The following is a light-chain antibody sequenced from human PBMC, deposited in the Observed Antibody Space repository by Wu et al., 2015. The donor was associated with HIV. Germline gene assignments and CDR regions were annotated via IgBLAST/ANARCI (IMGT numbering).Light chain of an antibody. CDR2: GVS. CDR1: QSVSSNY. J-gene: IGKJ1*01. Sequence: EIVLTQSPGTLSLSPGERATLSCRASQSVSSNYLAWYQQKPGQAPRLVIYGVSSRATGIPARFSGSGSGTDFTLTISSLEPEDFALYYCQQRSNWPWTFGQGTKVEFK. V-gene: IGKV3D-20*02. CDR3: QQRSNWPWT.